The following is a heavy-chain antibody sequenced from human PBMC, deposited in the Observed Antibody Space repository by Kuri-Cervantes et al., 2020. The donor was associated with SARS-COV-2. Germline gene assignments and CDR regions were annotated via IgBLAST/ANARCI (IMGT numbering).Heavy chain of an antibody. CDR2: IKQDGSEK. Sequence: GESLKISCAASGFTFSSYWMSWVRQAPGKGLEWVANIKQDGSEKYYVDSVKGRFTFSRDNAKNSLYLQMNSLRAEDTAVYYCARDHLLVTADYWGQGTLVTVSS. J-gene: IGHJ4*02. CDR3: ARDHLLVTADY. V-gene: IGHV3-7*01. D-gene: IGHD3-9*01. CDR1: GFTFSSYW.